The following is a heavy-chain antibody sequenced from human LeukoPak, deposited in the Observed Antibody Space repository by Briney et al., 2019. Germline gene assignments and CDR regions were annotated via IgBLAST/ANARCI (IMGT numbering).Heavy chain of an antibody. CDR3: ARLYRGSGSWRPFDY. J-gene: IGHJ4*02. D-gene: IGHD1-26*01. V-gene: IGHV4-39*01. Sequence: SETLSLTCTVSGDSISSSNCYWGWIRQPPGKGLEWIGSIYFSGGTYYNASLKSRVTISVDTSKNQFSLKLSSVTAADTAVYYCARLYRGSGSWRPFDYWGQGTLVTVSS. CDR2: IYFSGGT. CDR1: GDSISSSNCY.